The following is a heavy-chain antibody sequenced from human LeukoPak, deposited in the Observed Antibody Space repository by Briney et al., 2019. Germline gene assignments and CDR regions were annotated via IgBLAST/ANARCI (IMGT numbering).Heavy chain of an antibody. D-gene: IGHD3-10*01. CDR1: GFTFSSYS. V-gene: IGHV3-21*01. J-gene: IGHJ4*02. CDR2: ISSSSSYR. Sequence: GGSLRLSCAASGFTFSSYSMNWVRQAPGKGLEWVSSISSSSSYRYYADSVKGRFTISRDNAKNSLYLQMNSLRAEDTAVYYCAGHHYYGSGSYYSDYWGQGTLVTVSS. CDR3: AGHHYYGSGSYYSDY.